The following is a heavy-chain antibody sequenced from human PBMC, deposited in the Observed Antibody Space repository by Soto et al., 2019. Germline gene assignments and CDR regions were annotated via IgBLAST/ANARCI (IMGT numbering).Heavy chain of an antibody. CDR2: IYNSGSI. D-gene: IGHD1-26*01. CDR3: ARGPSGDKVDY. CDR1: GGSVSSGGYS. J-gene: IGHJ4*02. V-gene: IGHV4-30-4*01. Sequence: QVQLQESGPGLVEPSQTLSLTCTVSGGSVSSGGYSWSWIRQPPGKGLEWIGHIYNSGSIYSNPSLKSRVTIPVDASKNQFSLKLSSVTAADTAVYYCARGPSGDKVDYWGQGTLVTVSS.